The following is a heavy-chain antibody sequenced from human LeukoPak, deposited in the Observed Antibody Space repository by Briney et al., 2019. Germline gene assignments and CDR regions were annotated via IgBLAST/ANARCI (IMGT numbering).Heavy chain of an antibody. V-gene: IGHV3-23*01. CDR3: VTALTVTTDYYYYYMDV. CDR2: ISGSGGST. Sequence: PGGSLRLSCAASGFTFSSYAMSWVRQAPGKGLEWVSAISGSGGSTYYADSVRGRFTISRDNSKNTLYLQMNSLRAEDTAVYYCVTALTVTTDYYYYYMDVWGKGTTVTVSS. J-gene: IGHJ6*03. D-gene: IGHD4-11*01. CDR1: GFTFSSYA.